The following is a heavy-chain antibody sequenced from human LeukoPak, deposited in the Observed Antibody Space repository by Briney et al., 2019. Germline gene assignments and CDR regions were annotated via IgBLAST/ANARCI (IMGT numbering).Heavy chain of an antibody. CDR2: ISPTGDST. D-gene: IGHD5-12*01. V-gene: IGHV1-46*01. CDR1: GYTFTGYY. CDR3: VKAEVDQSFGL. J-gene: IGHJ4*01. Sequence: ASVKVSCKASGYTFTGYYIHWVRQTPGQGLEWMGKISPTGDSTTYAQNFQGRVTMTRDTSTSTVYMDLNSLISEDTAVYYCVKAEVDQSFGLWGQGTLVTVSS.